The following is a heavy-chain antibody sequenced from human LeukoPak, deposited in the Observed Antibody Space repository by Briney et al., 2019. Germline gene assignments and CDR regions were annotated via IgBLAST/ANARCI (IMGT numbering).Heavy chain of an antibody. CDR3: ARGWDCSSTSCYPYYYYYYMDV. D-gene: IGHD2-2*01. Sequence: SETLSLTCAVYGGSFSGYYWSWIRQPPGKGLEWMGEINHNESTNYNPSLKSRVTISVDTSKNQFSLKLSSVTAADTAVYYCARGWDCSSTSCYPYYYYYYMDVWGKGPTVTVSS. CDR1: GGSFSGYY. J-gene: IGHJ6*03. V-gene: IGHV4-34*01. CDR2: INHNEST.